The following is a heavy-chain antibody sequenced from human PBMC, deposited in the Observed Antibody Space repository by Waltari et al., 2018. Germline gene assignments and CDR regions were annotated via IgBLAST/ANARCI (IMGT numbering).Heavy chain of an antibody. Sequence: QVQLVQSGSELKKPGASVKVSCKASGYIFSNYAMNWVGQAPGQGLEWMGWINTNTGNPTYAQGFTGRFVFSLDTSVSTAYLQISSLKAEDTSVYYCAKGIQLWGRGSWYFDDWGQGTLVTVSS. D-gene: IGHD5-18*01. CDR3: AKGIQLWGRGSWYFDD. J-gene: IGHJ4*02. CDR2: INTNTGNP. CDR1: GYIFSNYA. V-gene: IGHV7-4-1*02.